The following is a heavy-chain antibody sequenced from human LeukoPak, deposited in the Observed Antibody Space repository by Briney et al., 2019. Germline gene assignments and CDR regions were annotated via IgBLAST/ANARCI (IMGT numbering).Heavy chain of an antibody. CDR2: IYYSGST. D-gene: IGHD5-12*01. CDR3: ARALSGYDLTIDY. CDR1: GGSISSYY. Sequence: SETLSLTCTVSGGSISSYYWSWIRQPPGKGLEWIGDIYYSGSTNYNPSLKSRVTISVDTSKNQFSLKLSSVPAADTAVYYCARALSGYDLTIDYWGQGNLVTVSS. V-gene: IGHV4-59*01. J-gene: IGHJ4*02.